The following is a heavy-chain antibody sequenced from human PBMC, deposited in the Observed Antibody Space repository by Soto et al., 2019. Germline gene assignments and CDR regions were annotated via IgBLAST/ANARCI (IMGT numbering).Heavy chain of an antibody. CDR3: ARLGYDTRLNYMYFDF. V-gene: IGHV4-4*02. CDR1: GVSISSGKW. CDR2: IFHDGTA. D-gene: IGHD2-2*01. J-gene: IGHJ4*02. Sequence: SETLSLTCAVSGVSISSGKWWAWVRQSPQRGLEYIGEIFHDGTANYYPSFERRVAISVDTSKNQFSLKLTSVTAADTAIYFCARLGYDTRLNYMYFDFWGQGTLVTVSS.